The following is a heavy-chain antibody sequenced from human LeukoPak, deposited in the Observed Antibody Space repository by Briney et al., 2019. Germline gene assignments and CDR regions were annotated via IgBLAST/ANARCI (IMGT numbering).Heavy chain of an antibody. D-gene: IGHD5-24*01. V-gene: IGHV3-9*01. Sequence: SSGGYFWSWIRQAPGKGLEWVSGISWNSGSIGYADSVKGRFTISRDNAKNSLYLQMNSLRAEDTALYYCAKDKMDWYFDLWGRGTLVTVSS. J-gene: IGHJ2*01. CDR2: ISWNSGSI. CDR1: SSGGYF. CDR3: AKDKMDWYFDL.